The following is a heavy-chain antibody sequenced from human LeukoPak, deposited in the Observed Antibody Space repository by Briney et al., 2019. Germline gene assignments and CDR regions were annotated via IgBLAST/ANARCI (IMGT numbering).Heavy chain of an antibody. CDR2: INHSGST. V-gene: IGHV4-34*01. CDR1: GGSFSGYY. Sequence: PSETLSLTCAVYGGSFSGYYWSWIRQPPGKGLEWTGEINHSGSTNYHPSLKSRVTISVDTSKNQFSLKLSSVTAADTAVYYCARGRGYSYGRYYYYGMDVWGQGTTVTVSS. D-gene: IGHD5-18*01. CDR3: ARGRGYSYGRYYYYGMDV. J-gene: IGHJ6*02.